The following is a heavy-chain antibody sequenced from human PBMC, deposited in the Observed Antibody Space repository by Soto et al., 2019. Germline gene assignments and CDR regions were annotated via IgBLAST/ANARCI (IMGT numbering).Heavy chain of an antibody. V-gene: IGHV4-39*07. Sequence: SETLSLTCTVSGGSISSSSYYWGWIRQPPGKGLEWIGSIYYSGSTYYNPSLKSRVTISVDTSNNQFSLKLSSLTAADTAVYYCARALSSAAGLYFDFWGQGTLVTVSS. D-gene: IGHD6-13*01. CDR3: ARALSSAAGLYFDF. J-gene: IGHJ4*02. CDR1: GGSISSSSYY. CDR2: IYYSGST.